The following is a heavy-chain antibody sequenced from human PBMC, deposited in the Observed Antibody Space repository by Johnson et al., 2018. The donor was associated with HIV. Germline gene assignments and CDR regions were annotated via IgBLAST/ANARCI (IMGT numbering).Heavy chain of an antibody. CDR1: GFTFSNAW. Sequence: VQLVESGGGLVKPGESLRLSCAASGFTFSNAWMNWVRQAPGKGLEWVGRIKRKIDGGTTDYAAPVKGRFTISRDDSKNTLYLQMNSLRAEDTAVYYCAKDFDGAYDAFDIWGQGTMVTVSS. CDR2: IKRKIDGGTT. CDR3: AKDFDGAYDAFDI. V-gene: IGHV3-15*01. J-gene: IGHJ3*02. D-gene: IGHD3-9*01.